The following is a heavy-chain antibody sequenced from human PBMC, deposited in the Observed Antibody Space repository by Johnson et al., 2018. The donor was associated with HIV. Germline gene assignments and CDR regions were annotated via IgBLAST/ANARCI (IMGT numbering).Heavy chain of an antibody. CDR2: ISYDGSNK. CDR3: ARFPPGERDDAFDI. Sequence: QVQLVESGGGVVQPGRSLRLSCAASGFTFSSYAMHWVRQAPGKGLEWVAVISYDGSNKYYADSVKGRFTTSRDNSKNTLYLQMNSLRAEDTAGYSCARFPPGERDDAFDIWGQGTMVTVSS. J-gene: IGHJ3*02. V-gene: IGHV3-30-3*01. CDR1: GFTFSSYA. D-gene: IGHD1-1*01.